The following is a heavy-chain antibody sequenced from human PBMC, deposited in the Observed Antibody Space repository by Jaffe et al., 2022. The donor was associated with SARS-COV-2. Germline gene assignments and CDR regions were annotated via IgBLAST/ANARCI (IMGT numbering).Heavy chain of an antibody. D-gene: IGHD3-22*01. CDR2: ISNDGNNK. CDR1: GFTFSFYG. J-gene: IGHJ4*02. Sequence: QVQLVESGGGVVQPGRSLRLSCAVSGFTFSFYGMHWVRQAPGKGLEWLAVISNDGNNKFYVDSVKGRFTISRDNSKNTLYLQMNNLRPEDTAVYYCAKGVGGYYSSAADYWGQGTLVTVSS. V-gene: IGHV3-30*18. CDR3: AKGVGGYYSSAADY.